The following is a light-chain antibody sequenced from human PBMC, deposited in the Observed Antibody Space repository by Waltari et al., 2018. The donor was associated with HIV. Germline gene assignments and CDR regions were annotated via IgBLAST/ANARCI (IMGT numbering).Light chain of an antibody. V-gene: IGLV1-36*01. CDR2: YDD. Sequence: QSVLTQPPSVSEAPGQRVTISCSGSSSNIGNNAVNWYQQLPGKAPKLLIYYDDLLPSGVSDRFSGSKSGTSVSLAISGLQYEDEADYYCSTWDDSLNGWVFGGGTKLTVL. CDR1: SSNIGNNA. J-gene: IGLJ3*02. CDR3: STWDDSLNGWV.